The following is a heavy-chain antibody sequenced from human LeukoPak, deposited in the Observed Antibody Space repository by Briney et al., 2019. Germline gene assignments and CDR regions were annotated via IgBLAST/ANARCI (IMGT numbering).Heavy chain of an antibody. D-gene: IGHD2-8*01. Sequence: GGSLRLSCAASGFTFSSYTMNWVRQAPGKGLVWVSRINYNGSRITYADSVKGRFTISRDNPKNTLYLQMNSLRVEDTAVYYCARDSGHGLDYWGQGTLVTVSS. CDR3: ARDSGHGLDY. CDR2: INYNGSRI. J-gene: IGHJ4*02. V-gene: IGHV3-74*03. CDR1: GFTFSSYT.